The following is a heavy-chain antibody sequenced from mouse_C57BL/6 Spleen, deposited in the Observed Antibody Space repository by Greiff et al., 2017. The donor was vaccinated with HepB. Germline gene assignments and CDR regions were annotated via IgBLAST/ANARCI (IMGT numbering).Heavy chain of an antibody. J-gene: IGHJ4*01. CDR2: IYPGSGST. CDR1: GYTFTSYW. CDR3: ARGSSLHSYAMDY. D-gene: IGHD6-1*01. Sequence: VKLQESGAELVKPGASVKMSCKASGYTFTSYWITWVKQRPGQGLEWIGDIYPGSGSTNYNEKFKSKATLTVDTSSSTAYMQLSSLTSEDSAVYYCARGSSLHSYAMDYWGQGTSVTVSS. V-gene: IGHV1-55*01.